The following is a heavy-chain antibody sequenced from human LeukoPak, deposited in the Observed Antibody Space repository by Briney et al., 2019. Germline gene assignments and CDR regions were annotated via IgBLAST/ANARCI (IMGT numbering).Heavy chain of an antibody. CDR2: IQGIDSTT. CDR3: AKDFRHSSTADSGSDLPLDY. J-gene: IGHJ4*02. Sequence: PGGSLRLSCTASGFTFAGYAMSWVRQAPGKGLEWVSSIQGIDSTTYYADSVKGRFTVSRDNSKNTLYLQINSLRVEDTAVYYCAKDFRHSSTADSGSDLPLDYWGQGTLVSVSS. CDR1: GFTFAGYA. D-gene: IGHD1-26*01. V-gene: IGHV3-23*01.